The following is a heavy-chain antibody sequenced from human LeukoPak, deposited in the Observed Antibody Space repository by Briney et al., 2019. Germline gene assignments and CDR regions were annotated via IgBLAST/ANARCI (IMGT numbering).Heavy chain of an antibody. V-gene: IGHV3-74*01. Sequence: GGSLRLSCAASGFTFSSYWMHWVRQAPGKGLVRVSRINSDGSSTSYADSVKGRFTISRDNAKNTLYLQMNSLRAEDTAVYYCARGRFGEFDYWGQGTLVTVSS. CDR2: INSDGSST. J-gene: IGHJ4*02. CDR3: ARGRFGEFDY. CDR1: GFTFSSYW. D-gene: IGHD3-10*01.